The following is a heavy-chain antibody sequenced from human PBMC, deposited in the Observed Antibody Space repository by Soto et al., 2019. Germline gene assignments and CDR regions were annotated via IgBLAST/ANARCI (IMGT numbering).Heavy chain of an antibody. Sequence: ASVKVSCKASGYTFTTFVISWVRQAPGQGLEWMGWISAYNGKTNYAQKLQGRVTMTTDTSTNTAYMELRSLRSDDTAVYYCARALFPFRYYYMDVWGKGTTVTVSS. J-gene: IGHJ6*03. CDR3: ARALFPFRYYYMDV. CDR1: GYTFTTFV. CDR2: ISAYNGKT. V-gene: IGHV1-18*01.